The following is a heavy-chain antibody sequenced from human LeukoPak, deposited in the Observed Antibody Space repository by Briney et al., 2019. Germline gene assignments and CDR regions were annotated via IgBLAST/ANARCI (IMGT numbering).Heavy chain of an antibody. J-gene: IGHJ6*02. CDR2: ISAYNGNT. D-gene: IGHD6-19*01. Sequence: VASVKVSCTASGYTFTSYGISWVRQAPGQGLEWMGWISAYNGNTNYAQKLQGRVTMTTDTSTSTAYMELRSLRSDDTAVYYCARVLKQWTEYLVLDYGMDVWGQGTTVTVSS. CDR1: GYTFTSYG. V-gene: IGHV1-18*01. CDR3: ARVLKQWTEYLVLDYGMDV.